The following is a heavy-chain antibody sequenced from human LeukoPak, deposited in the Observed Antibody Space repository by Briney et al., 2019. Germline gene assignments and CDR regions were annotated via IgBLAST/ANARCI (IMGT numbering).Heavy chain of an antibody. J-gene: IGHJ6*02. CDR3: AKDFENVLRFLEWLQERSYYGMDV. D-gene: IGHD3-3*01. CDR2: IKQDGSEK. V-gene: IGHV3-7*01. CDR1: GFTFSSYW. Sequence: SGGSLRLSCAASGFTFSSYWMSWVRQAPGKGLEWVANIKQDGSEKYYVDSVKGRFTISRDNAKNSLYLQINSLRAEDTAVYYCAKDFENVLRFLEWLQERSYYGMDVWGQGTTVTVSS.